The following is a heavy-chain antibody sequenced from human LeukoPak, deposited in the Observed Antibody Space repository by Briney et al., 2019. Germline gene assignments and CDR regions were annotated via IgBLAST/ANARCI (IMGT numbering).Heavy chain of an antibody. CDR3: ARVVAARDHFDY. CDR1: GFTFSSYE. V-gene: IGHV3-48*03. CDR2: ISSSGSTI. J-gene: IGHJ4*02. D-gene: IGHD2-15*01. Sequence: PGGSLRLSCAASGFTFSSYEMNWVRQAPGKGLEWVSYISSSGSTIYYADSVKGRFTISRDNAKNSLYLQMNSLRAEDTAVYYCARVVAARDHFDYWGQGTLVTVSS.